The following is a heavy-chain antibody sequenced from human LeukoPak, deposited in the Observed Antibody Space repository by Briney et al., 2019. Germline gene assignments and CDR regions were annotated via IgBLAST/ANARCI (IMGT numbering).Heavy chain of an antibody. Sequence: GGSLRLSCSASGFIFTNFGIQWVRQTPGKGLEWVAYIAYDSSTTYFGASVKGRFTISRDTSKNTVYLQMNSLRLEDTAVYFCAKDVRADGHRYFDSWGQGTLVSVSS. J-gene: IGHJ4*02. CDR3: AKDVRADGHRYFDS. CDR1: GFIFTNFG. CDR2: IAYDSSTT. D-gene: IGHD5-24*01. V-gene: IGHV3-30*02.